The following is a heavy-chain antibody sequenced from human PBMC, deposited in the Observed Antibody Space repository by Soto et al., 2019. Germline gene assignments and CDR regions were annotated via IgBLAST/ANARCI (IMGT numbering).Heavy chain of an antibody. J-gene: IGHJ4*02. V-gene: IGHV3-9*01. D-gene: IGHD3-3*01. Sequence: SLRLSCAASGVTFDDYAMHWVRQAPGKGLEWVSGISWNSGSIGYADSVKGRFTISRDNAKNSLYLQMNSLRAEDTALYYCAPLEGTYYDFWSGPDWGQGTLVTVSS. CDR2: ISWNSGSI. CDR1: GVTFDDYA. CDR3: APLEGTYYDFWSGPD.